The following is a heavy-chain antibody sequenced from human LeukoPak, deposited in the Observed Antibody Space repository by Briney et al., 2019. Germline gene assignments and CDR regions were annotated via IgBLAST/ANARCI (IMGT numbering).Heavy chain of an antibody. CDR2: INPSGGNT. V-gene: IGHV1-46*01. Sequence: ASVKVSCETSGYRFTNNYMHWVRQAPGQGLEWMGIINPSGGNTNYAQKFQGRITMTRDTSTSTVYMELSSLRSEDTAVYFCARDQGLTGYFDYWGQGTLVTVSS. D-gene: IGHD3-9*01. CDR1: GYRFTNNY. J-gene: IGHJ4*02. CDR3: ARDQGLTGYFDY.